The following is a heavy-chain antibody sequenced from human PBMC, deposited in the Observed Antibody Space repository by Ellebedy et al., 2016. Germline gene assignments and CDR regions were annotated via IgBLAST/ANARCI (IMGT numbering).Heavy chain of an antibody. V-gene: IGHV3-23*01. D-gene: IGHD2-21*01. CDR3: AKHETDGDYYFDL. CDR2: LSGSGPKT. J-gene: IGHJ2*01. Sequence: GESLKISXAASGFTFNTYAMSWVRQAPGEGLEWVSTLSGSGPKTYYADSVQGRFTISRDNSKSTLYLQMNSLRAEDTAVSYCAKHETDGDYYFDLWGRGTLVTVSS. CDR1: GFTFNTYA.